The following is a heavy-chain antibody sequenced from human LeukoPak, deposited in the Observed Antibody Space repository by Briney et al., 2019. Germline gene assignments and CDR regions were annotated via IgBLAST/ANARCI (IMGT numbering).Heavy chain of an antibody. D-gene: IGHD4-11*01. Sequence: GRSLRLSCAASGFTFSSYGMHWVRQAPGKGLEWVAVISYDGSNKYYADSVKGRFTISRDNSKNTLYLLMNSLRAEDTAVYYCARNEGDYSFDYWGQGTLVTVSS. J-gene: IGHJ4*02. V-gene: IGHV3-30*03. CDR2: ISYDGSNK. CDR3: ARNEGDYSFDY. CDR1: GFTFSSYG.